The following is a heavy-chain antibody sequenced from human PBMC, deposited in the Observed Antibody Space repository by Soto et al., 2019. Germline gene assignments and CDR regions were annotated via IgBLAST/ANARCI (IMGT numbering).Heavy chain of an antibody. CDR1: GFPFTGYW. V-gene: IGHV3-11*01. CDR2: IGRHSVV. Sequence: QVQLVESGGGLVQPGGSLRLSCAASGFPFTGYWVTWIRQAPGKGLECLSYIGRHSVVYYGDSVKGRFTFSRDNAKNSVYLQMNSLRADDTAVYYCAIFGPGNYRPLDHWGQGTLVTVAS. CDR3: AIFGPGNYRPLDH. D-gene: IGHD3-10*01. J-gene: IGHJ4*02.